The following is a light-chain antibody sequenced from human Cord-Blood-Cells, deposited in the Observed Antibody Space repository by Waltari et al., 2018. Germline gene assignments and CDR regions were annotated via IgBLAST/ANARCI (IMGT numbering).Light chain of an antibody. CDR1: QSVSSSY. CDR2: GAS. CDR3: QQYGSSPRT. V-gene: IGKV3-20*01. J-gene: IGKJ1*01. Sequence: EIGFTQSPGTLSLSPGDRATLSCRASQSVSSSYLAWYQQKPSQAPRLIIYGASSRATGIPDRFSGSGSGTDFTLTISRLEPEDFAVYYCQQYGSSPRTFGQGTKVEIK.